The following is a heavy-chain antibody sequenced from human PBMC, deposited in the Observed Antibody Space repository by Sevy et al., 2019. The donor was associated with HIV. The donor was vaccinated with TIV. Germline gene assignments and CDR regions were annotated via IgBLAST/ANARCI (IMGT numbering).Heavy chain of an antibody. CDR1: GGSINSGEYY. Sequence: TLSLTCTVSGGSINSGEYYWSWIRQPAGKGLEWIGRIYTSGSTNYNPSLKSRVTMSVDTSKNQFSLNLRSVTAADTAVYYCARDGIWSGYYSPFDYWGQGTLVTVSS. CDR2: IYTSGST. CDR3: ARDGIWSGYYSPFDY. D-gene: IGHD3-3*01. J-gene: IGHJ4*02. V-gene: IGHV4-61*02.